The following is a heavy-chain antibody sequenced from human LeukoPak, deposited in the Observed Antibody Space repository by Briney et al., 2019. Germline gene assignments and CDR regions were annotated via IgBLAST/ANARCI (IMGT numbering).Heavy chain of an antibody. CDR2: IYTSGST. V-gene: IGHV4-61*02. Sequence: KPSETLSLTCTVSGGSISSGSYYWSWIRQPAGKGLEWIGRIYTSGSTNYNPSLKSRVTISVDTSKNQFSLKLSSVTAADTAVYYCARVGIGYSVGEYFDFWGQGTLVPVSS. CDR3: ARVGIGYSVGEYFDF. CDR1: GGSISSGSYY. D-gene: IGHD3-16*01. J-gene: IGHJ4*02.